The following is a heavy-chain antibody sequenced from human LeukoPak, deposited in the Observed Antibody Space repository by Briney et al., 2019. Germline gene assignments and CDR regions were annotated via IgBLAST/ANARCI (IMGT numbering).Heavy chain of an antibody. V-gene: IGHV6-1*01. CDR3: ARDWDYDGKGDYFDP. CDR1: GDSVSSNSAA. Sequence: SQTLSLTCAISGDSVSSNSAAWNWIRQSPSRGLEWLGRTYYRSKWYNEYAGSVKSRIIINSDTSRNQFSLQLNSVTPEDTAVYYCARDWDYDGKGDYFDPWGQGTLVTVSS. D-gene: IGHD4-23*01. CDR2: TYYRSKWYN. J-gene: IGHJ5*02.